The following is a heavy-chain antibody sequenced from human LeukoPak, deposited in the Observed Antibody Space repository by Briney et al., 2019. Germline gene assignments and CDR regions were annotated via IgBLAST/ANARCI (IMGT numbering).Heavy chain of an antibody. D-gene: IGHD3-16*01. CDR3: ASLPRGGGYYYMDV. Sequence: SETLSLTCTVSGGSISSSSYYWSWIRQPPGKGLEWIGYIYYSGTTNYNPSLKSRVTISVDTSKNQFSLKLSSVTAADTAVYYCASLPRGGGYYYMDVWGKGTTVTVSS. V-gene: IGHV4-61*05. J-gene: IGHJ6*03. CDR1: GGSISSSSYY. CDR2: IYYSGTT.